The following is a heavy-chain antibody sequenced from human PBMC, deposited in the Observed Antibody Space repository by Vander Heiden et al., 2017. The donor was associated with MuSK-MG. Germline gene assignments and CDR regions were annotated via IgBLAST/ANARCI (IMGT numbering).Heavy chain of an antibody. Sequence: QVQLVQSGAEVKKPGSSVKVSCKASGGTFSSYAISWVRQAPGQGLEWMGGIIPIFGTANYAQKFQGSVTITADESTSTAYMELSSLRSEDTAVYYCARGGYTMVRGVIIAKKWFDPWGDGTLVTVSS. J-gene: IGHJ5*02. CDR2: IIPIFGTA. CDR3: ARGGYTMVRGVIIAKKWFDP. V-gene: IGHV1-69*01. D-gene: IGHD3-10*01. CDR1: GGTFSSYA.